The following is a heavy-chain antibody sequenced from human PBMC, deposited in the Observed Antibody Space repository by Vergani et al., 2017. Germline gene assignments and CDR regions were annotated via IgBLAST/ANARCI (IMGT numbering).Heavy chain of an antibody. CDR1: GGSISSDGLS. CDR3: ARGGSSPIRFDP. Sequence: QLQLQESGLGLVKPSQTLSLTCAVSGGSISSDGLSWSWIRQSPGMGLEWIGYIYPSGSTSYNPSLKSRVTMSVDGSKNQFSLKLISVTAADTAVYYCARGGSSPIRFDPWGRGTLVTVSS. V-gene: IGHV4-30-2*06. J-gene: IGHJ5*02. D-gene: IGHD6-13*01. CDR2: IYPSGST.